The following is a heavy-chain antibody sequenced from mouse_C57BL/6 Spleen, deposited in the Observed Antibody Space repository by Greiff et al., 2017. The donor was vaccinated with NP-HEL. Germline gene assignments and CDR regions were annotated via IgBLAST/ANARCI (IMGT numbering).Heavy chain of an antibody. Sequence: VMLVESGAELVKPGASVKISCKASGYAFSSYWMNWVKQRPGKGLEWIGQIYPGDGDTNYNGKFKGKATLTADKSSSTAYMQLSSLTSEDSAVYFCARAFITTVVDYWGQGTTLTVSS. CDR2: IYPGDGDT. D-gene: IGHD1-1*01. J-gene: IGHJ2*01. CDR3: ARAFITTVVDY. V-gene: IGHV1-80*01. CDR1: GYAFSSYW.